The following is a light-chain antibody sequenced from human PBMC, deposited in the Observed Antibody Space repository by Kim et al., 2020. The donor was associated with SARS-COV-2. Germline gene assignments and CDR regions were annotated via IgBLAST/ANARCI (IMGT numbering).Light chain of an antibody. V-gene: IGKV3-15*01. J-gene: IGKJ4*01. Sequence: SPGERATLSCRASQSVSSDLAWYQQKPGQAPRLLIYGASIRVTAVPAKFSGSGSGTEFTLTISSLQSEDFAVYYCQQYNSWPPLTFGGGTKVDIK. CDR2: GAS. CDR1: QSVSSD. CDR3: QQYNSWPPLT.